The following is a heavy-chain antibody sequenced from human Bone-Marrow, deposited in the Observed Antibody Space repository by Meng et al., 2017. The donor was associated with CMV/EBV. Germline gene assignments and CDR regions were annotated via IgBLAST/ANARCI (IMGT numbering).Heavy chain of an antibody. V-gene: IGHV3-64*02. CDR2: ISSNGRST. CDR3: ARACSGGSCYDY. Sequence: GESLKISCAASGFTFSIYAMHWVRQAPGKGLEYVSAISSNGRSTYFADSVKGRFAISRDNSKNTLFLQMGSLRPEDMAVYYCARACSGGSCYDYWGRGTLVTFSS. D-gene: IGHD2-15*01. CDR1: GFTFSIYA. J-gene: IGHJ4*02.